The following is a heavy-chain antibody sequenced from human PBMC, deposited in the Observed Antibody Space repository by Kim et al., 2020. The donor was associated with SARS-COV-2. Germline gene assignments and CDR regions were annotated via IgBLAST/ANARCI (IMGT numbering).Heavy chain of an antibody. V-gene: IGHV4-59*08. CDR1: GGSISSYY. CDR2: IYYSGST. CDR3: ARRSGIAEAGHLDY. D-gene: IGHD6-13*01. J-gene: IGHJ4*02. Sequence: SETLSLTCTVSGGSISSYYWSWIRQPPGKGLEWIGYIYYSGSTNYNPSLKSRVTISVDTSKNQFSLKLSSVPAADTAGDYCARRSGIAEAGHLDYWGQGT.